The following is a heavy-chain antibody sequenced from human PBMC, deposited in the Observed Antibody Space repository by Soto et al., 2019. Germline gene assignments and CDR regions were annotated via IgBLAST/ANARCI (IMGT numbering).Heavy chain of an antibody. V-gene: IGHV3-30*03. D-gene: IGHD6-19*01. CDR1: GFTFSSYA. CDR3: ARVPSGWLVTNCFDV. Sequence: PGGSLRLSCAASGFTFSSYAMHWVRQAPGKGLEWVAIISYDGSNRYYADSVKGRFAISRDNSKNTLYLQMNSLRAEDTAVYYCARVPSGWLVTNCFDVWGQGTMVTVSS. CDR2: ISYDGSNR. J-gene: IGHJ3*01.